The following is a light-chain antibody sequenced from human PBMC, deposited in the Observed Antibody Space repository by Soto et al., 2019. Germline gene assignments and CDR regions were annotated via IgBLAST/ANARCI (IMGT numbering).Light chain of an antibody. CDR2: DVS. Sequence: QSVLTQPRSVSGSPGQSVTISCTGTSSDVGGYNYVSWYQQHPGKAHKLMIYDVSKRPSGVPDRFSGSKSGNTASQTISVLQAEDEADYYCCSYAGSYTFYVFGTGTKVTVL. CDR1: SSDVGGYNY. CDR3: CSYAGSYTFYV. V-gene: IGLV2-11*01. J-gene: IGLJ1*01.